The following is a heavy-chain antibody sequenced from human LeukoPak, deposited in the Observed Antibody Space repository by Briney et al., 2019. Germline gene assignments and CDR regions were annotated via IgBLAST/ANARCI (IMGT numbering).Heavy chain of an antibody. J-gene: IGHJ5*01. V-gene: IGHV1-24*01. CDR1: GYSLIELF. Sequence: ASVKVSCKVSGYSLIELFTHWVRQAPGKGLEWMGGFDPEDGEPMYAQKFQGRVTMTGDTSTDTAYMELRSLRSEDTAVYYCATEKDELLDSWGQGTLVTVSS. CDR3: ATEKDELLDS. D-gene: IGHD1-1*01. CDR2: FDPEDGEP.